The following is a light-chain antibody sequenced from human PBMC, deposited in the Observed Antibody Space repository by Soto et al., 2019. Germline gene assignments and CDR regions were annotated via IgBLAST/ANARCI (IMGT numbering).Light chain of an antibody. CDR3: QQYNTSPWT. CDR1: QSISNW. J-gene: IGKJ1*01. CDR2: IAS. V-gene: IGKV1-5*03. Sequence: DIQMTQSPSTLSASVGDTVTITCRASQSISNWLAWYQQRPGKAPNLLIYIASSLEGGVPSRFSGSGSGTDFTLTISSLQPDDFATYYCQQYNTSPWTFGQGTRVE.